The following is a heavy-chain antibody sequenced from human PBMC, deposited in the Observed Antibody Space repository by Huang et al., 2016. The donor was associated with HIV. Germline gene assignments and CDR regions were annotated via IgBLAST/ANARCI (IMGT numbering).Heavy chain of an antibody. V-gene: IGHV4-34*01. CDR3: ARRFRVAATRKWFDP. D-gene: IGHD3-10*01. CDR2: VNDGGDI. CDR1: GESLGTYY. Sequence: QVQLQQWGAGLLKPSETLALTCAVYGESLGTYYWAWIRRPPGKGLQWIGEVNDGGDINYNPALESRVTISVDTARNQVSLTVTSRTAADTATYYCARRFRVAATRKWFDPWGQGTLVIVSS. J-gene: IGHJ5*02.